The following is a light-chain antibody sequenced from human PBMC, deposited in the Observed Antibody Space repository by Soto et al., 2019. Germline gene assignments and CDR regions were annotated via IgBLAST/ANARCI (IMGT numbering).Light chain of an antibody. CDR1: SSDVGRGND. J-gene: IGLJ2*01. V-gene: IGLV2-23*02. CDR2: GNS. CDR3: CSYAGRRSVVV. Sequence: QSALTQPASVSGSPGQRVTISCTGTSSDVGRGNDVYWYQQHPGKAPKLMIYGNSNRPSGVSNRFSGSKSGNSASLAITGLQAEDEADYYCCSYAGRRSVVVFGGGTKLTVL.